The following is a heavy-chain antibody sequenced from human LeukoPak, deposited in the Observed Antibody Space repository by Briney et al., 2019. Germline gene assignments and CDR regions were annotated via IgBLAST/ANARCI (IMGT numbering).Heavy chain of an antibody. CDR1: GITLSNYG. V-gene: IGHV3-23*01. CDR2: ISDSGGRT. J-gene: IGHJ4*02. D-gene: IGHD3-22*01. Sequence: GGSLRLSRAVSGITLSNYGMSWVRQAPGKGLEWVAGISDSGGRTNYADSVKGRFTISRDNPKNTIYLQMNSLRAEDTAVYFCAKRGVVIRVILVGFHKEAYYFDSWGQGALVTVSS. CDR3: AKRGVVIRVILVGFHKEAYYFDS.